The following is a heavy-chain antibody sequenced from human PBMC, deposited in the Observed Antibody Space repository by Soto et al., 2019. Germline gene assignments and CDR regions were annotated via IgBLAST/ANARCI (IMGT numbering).Heavy chain of an antibody. D-gene: IGHD2-21*02. CDR2: IYYSGST. J-gene: IGHJ6*02. V-gene: IGHV4-59*01. Sequence: SETLSLTCTVSGGSISSYYWSWIRQPPGKGLEWIGYIYYSGSTNYNPSLKSRVTISVDTSKNQFSLKLSSVTAADTAVYYCARDSLVVTAIPPPYYYYGMDVWVQGTKVTVSS. CDR1: GGSISSYY. CDR3: ARDSLVVTAIPPPYYYYGMDV.